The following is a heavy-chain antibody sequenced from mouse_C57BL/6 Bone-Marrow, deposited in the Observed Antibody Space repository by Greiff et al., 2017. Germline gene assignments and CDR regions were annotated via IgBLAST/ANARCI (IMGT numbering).Heavy chain of an antibody. CDR3: TRERGYGSSPYYFDY. CDR2: ISSGGDYI. Sequence: EVMLVESGEGLVKPGGSLKLSCAASGFTFSSYAMSWVRQTPEKRLEWVAYISSGGDYIYYADTVKGRFTISRDNARNTLYLQMSRLKSEDTAMYYCTRERGYGSSPYYFDYWGQGTTLTVSS. CDR1: GFTFSSYA. D-gene: IGHD1-1*01. V-gene: IGHV5-9-1*02. J-gene: IGHJ2*01.